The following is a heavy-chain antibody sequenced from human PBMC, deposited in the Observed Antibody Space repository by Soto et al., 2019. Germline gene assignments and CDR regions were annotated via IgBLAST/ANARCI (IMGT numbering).Heavy chain of an antibody. CDR3: ARVGDDYGDFMDY. CDR2: ISSSGSTI. CDR1: GFTFSSYE. Sequence: PXGSLQLSCAASGFTFSSYEMNWVRQAPGKGLEWVSYISSSGSTIYYADSVKGRFTISRDNAKNSLYLQMNSLRAEDTAVYYCARVGDDYGDFMDYWGQGTLVTVSS. J-gene: IGHJ4*02. D-gene: IGHD4-17*01. V-gene: IGHV3-48*03.